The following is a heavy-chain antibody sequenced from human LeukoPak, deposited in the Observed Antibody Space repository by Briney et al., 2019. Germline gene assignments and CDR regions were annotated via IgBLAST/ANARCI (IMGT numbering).Heavy chain of an antibody. V-gene: IGHV4-59*01. Sequence: PSETLSLTCTVSGGYISSYYWSWIRRPPGKGLEWIGYIYYSGSTNYNPSLKSRVTISVDTSKNQFSLKLSSVTAADTAVYFCARLTGYDWESSFDYWGQGTLVTVSS. J-gene: IGHJ4*02. CDR2: IYYSGST. CDR1: GGYISSYY. D-gene: IGHD5-12*01. CDR3: ARLTGYDWESSFDY.